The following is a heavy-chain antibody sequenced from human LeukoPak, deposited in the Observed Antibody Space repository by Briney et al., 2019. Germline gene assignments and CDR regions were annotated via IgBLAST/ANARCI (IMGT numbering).Heavy chain of an antibody. J-gene: IGHJ5*02. CDR2: INPGSGYT. Sequence: ASVKVSCKTSGVTFTTHGIRWVRRAPGQGLEWMGWINPGSGYTKYSEKFQGRVTFTRDTDATTAYLEVNNLRSEDTAVYYCARDGRSIIWSGVPDNWFDPWGQGTLLTVSS. D-gene: IGHD3-10*01. CDR1: GVTFTTHG. V-gene: IGHV1-3*01. CDR3: ARDGRSIIWSGVPDNWFDP.